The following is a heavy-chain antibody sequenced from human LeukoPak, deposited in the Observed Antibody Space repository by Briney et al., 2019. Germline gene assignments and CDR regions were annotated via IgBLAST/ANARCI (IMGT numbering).Heavy chain of an antibody. CDR1: GYSFTRHY. CDR3: ARDNSVGDIAWWFDP. J-gene: IGHJ5*02. D-gene: IGHD3-16*02. CDR2: INPTGTST. Sequence: ASVKVSCKASGYSFTRHYMHWVRQAPGQGLEWLGLINPTGTSTLYARKFQGRVTMTADMSTTTDYMELSSLRSEDTAVYYCARDNSVGDIAWWFDPWGQGTLVTVSS. V-gene: IGHV1-46*01.